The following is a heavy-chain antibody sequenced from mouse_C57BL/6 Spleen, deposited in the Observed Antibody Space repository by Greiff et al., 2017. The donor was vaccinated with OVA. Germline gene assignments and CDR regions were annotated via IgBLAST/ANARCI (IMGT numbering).Heavy chain of an antibody. Sequence: DVQLQESGPELVKPGASVKIPCKASGYTFTDYNMDWVKQSHGKSLEWIGDINPNNGGTIYNQKFKGKATLTVDKSSSTAYMELRSLTSEDTAVYYCAREGDWAGAMDYWGQGTSVTVSS. V-gene: IGHV1-18*01. CDR1: GYTFTDYN. J-gene: IGHJ4*01. D-gene: IGHD4-1*01. CDR3: AREGDWAGAMDY. CDR2: INPNNGGT.